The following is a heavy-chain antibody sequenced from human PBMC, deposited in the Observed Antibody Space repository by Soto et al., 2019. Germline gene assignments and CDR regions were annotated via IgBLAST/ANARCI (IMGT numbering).Heavy chain of an antibody. CDR2: IYYSGST. Sequence: PSETLSLTCTVSGGSISSGGYYWSWTRQHPGKGLEWIGYIYYSGSTYYNPSLKSRVTIPVDTSKNQFSLKLSSVTAADTAVYYCARDGFSLDIPYYYDSSGYSHLDYWGQGTLVTVSS. CDR1: GGSISSGGYY. J-gene: IGHJ4*02. D-gene: IGHD3-22*01. CDR3: ARDGFSLDIPYYYDSSGYSHLDY. V-gene: IGHV4-31*03.